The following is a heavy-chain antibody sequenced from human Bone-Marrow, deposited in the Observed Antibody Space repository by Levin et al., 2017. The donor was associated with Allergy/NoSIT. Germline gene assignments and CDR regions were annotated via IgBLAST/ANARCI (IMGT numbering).Heavy chain of an antibody. Sequence: SQTLSLTCAAYGGSFSEFFWTWIRQSPGKGLQWIGEVNRSGRTTYSPSLQSRVVISIDTSKNQFSLSLTSVTPADTGVYYCARGRVAFGGLDVWGQGATVIVSS. CDR2: VNRSGRT. J-gene: IGHJ6*02. CDR3: ARGRVAFGGLDV. V-gene: IGHV4-34*01. CDR1: GGSFSEFF. D-gene: IGHD2-21*01.